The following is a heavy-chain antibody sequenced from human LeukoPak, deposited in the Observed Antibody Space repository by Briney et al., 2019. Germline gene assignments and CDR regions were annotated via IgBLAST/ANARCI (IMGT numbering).Heavy chain of an antibody. CDR3: ATVSSMVRGVGYYFDY. D-gene: IGHD3-10*01. V-gene: IGHV1-24*01. CDR2: FDPEDGET. Sequence: ASVKVSCKVSGYTLTELSMHWVRQAPGKGLEWMGGFDPEDGETIYAQKFQGRVTMTEDTSIDTAYMELSSLRSEDTAVYYCATVSSMVRGVGYYFDYWGQGTLVTVSS. CDR1: GYTLTELS. J-gene: IGHJ4*02.